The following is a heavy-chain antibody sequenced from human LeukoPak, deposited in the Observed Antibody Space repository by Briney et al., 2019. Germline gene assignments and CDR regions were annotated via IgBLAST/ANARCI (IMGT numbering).Heavy chain of an antibody. CDR3: ARLYPPIYDSSGYYYVWYFDY. CDR1: GFTFSSYG. J-gene: IGHJ4*02. CDR2: IRYDGSNK. D-gene: IGHD3-22*01. V-gene: IGHV3-30*02. Sequence: QSGGSLRLSCAASGFTFSSYGMHWVRQAPGKGLEWVAFIRYDGSNKYYADSVKGRFTISRDNSKNTLYLQMNSLRAEDTAVYYCARLYPPIYDSSGYYYVWYFDYWGQGTLVTVSS.